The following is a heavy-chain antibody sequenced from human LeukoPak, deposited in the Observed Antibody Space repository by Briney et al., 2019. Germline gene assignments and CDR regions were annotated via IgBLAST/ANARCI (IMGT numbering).Heavy chain of an antibody. Sequence: ASVKVSCKASGGTFSSYAISWVRQAPGQGLEWMGGIIPIFGTANYAQKFQGRVTITTDESTSTAYMELSSLRSEDTAVYYCARDMMTTAGGGDRRKYYAFDIWGQGTMVTVSS. D-gene: IGHD2-21*01. J-gene: IGHJ3*02. V-gene: IGHV1-69*05. CDR1: GGTFSSYA. CDR2: IIPIFGTA. CDR3: ARDMMTTAGGGDRRKYYAFDI.